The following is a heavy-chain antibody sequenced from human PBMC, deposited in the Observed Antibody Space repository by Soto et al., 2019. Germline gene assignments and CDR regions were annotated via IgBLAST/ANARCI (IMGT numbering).Heavy chain of an antibody. Sequence: QVQLVESGGGVVQPGRSLRLSCAASGFTFSSYGMHWVRQAPGNGLEWVAVISYDGSNKYYADSVKGRFTISRDNSKNTLYLQMNSLRAEDTAVYYCAKDAPRGYGSGSPFDWGQGTLVTVSS. D-gene: IGHD3-10*01. J-gene: IGHJ4*02. CDR3: AKDAPRGYGSGSPFD. CDR1: GFTFSSYG. V-gene: IGHV3-30*18. CDR2: ISYDGSNK.